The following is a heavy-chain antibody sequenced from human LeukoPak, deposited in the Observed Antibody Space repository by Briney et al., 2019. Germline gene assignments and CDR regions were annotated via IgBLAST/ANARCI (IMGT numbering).Heavy chain of an antibody. D-gene: IGHD4-17*01. CDR2: IYYSGST. CDR1: GGSISSYY. J-gene: IGHJ4*02. CDR3: ARVYGGDYGTVDY. Sequence: PSETLSLTCTVSGGSISSYYWSWIRQPPGKGLEWIGYIYYSGSTNYNPSLKSRVTISVDTSKNQFSLKLSSVTAADTAVYYCARVYGGDYGTVDYWGQGTLVTVSS. V-gene: IGHV4-59*01.